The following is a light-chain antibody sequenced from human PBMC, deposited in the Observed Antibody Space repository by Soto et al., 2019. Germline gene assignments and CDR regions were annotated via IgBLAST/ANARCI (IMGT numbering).Light chain of an antibody. V-gene: IGKV3-20*01. CDR1: QSLSSY. CDR3: RQYGSSPSYT. J-gene: IGKJ2*01. CDR2: GAS. Sequence: EIVLTQSPGTLSLSPGERATLSCRASQSLSSYLAWYQQKLGQAPRLLIYGASSRATGIPDRFSGSGSGTDFTLTISRLEPEDFAVYYCRQYGSSPSYTFGQGTKLEIK.